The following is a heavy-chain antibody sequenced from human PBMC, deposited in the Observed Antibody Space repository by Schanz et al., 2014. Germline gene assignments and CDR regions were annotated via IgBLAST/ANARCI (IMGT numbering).Heavy chain of an antibody. CDR1: GYTFTTYY. V-gene: IGHV1-46*01. Sequence: QVQLLQSGAEVKKPGASMKVSCKASGYTFTTYYMLWVRQAPGQGLEWMGIINPSGGSTRYGQKFEDRITVTADTATSTVCLELSILRSDDTAVYDGGWGFRRSDIDFWGQGTLITVSS. D-gene: IGHD3-10*01. CDR3: GWGFRRSDIDF. CDR2: INPSGGST. J-gene: IGHJ4*02.